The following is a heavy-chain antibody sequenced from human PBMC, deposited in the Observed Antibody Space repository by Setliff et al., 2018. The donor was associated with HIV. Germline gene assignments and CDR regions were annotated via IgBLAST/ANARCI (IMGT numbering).Heavy chain of an antibody. D-gene: IGHD2-15*01. CDR2: INHRGIT. J-gene: IGHJ6*03. V-gene: IGHV4-34*01. CDR1: GVSFSGYY. Sequence: PSETLSLTCAVYGVSFSGYYWSWIRQPPGKGLEWIGEINHRGITNYSPSLKSRVTISADTSKNQVSLKLTSVTAADSAVYYCALTGHRLLRGYMDVWGKGTTVTVSS. CDR3: ALTGHRLLRGYMDV.